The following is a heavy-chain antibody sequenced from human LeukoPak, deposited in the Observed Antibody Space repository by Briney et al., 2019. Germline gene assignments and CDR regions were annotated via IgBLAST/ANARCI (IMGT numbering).Heavy chain of an antibody. V-gene: IGHV1-2*02. CDR2: LNPKNGVT. J-gene: IGHJ5*02. CDR3: ARGRGWYGNNWFDP. Sequence: GASVKVSCKASGYIFAGYYIHWVRQAPGQGLEWMGWLNPKNGVTKYAQKFQGRVTMTRNTSISTAYMELSSLRSEDTAVYYCARGRGWYGNNWFDPWGQGTLVTVSS. D-gene: IGHD6-19*01. CDR1: GYIFAGYY.